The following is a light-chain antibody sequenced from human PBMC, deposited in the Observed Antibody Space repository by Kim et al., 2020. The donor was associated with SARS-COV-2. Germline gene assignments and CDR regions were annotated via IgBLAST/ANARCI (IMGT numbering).Light chain of an antibody. CDR2: EVS. J-gene: IGLJ2*01. V-gene: IGLV2-8*01. CDR1: SGDVGRYNY. Sequence: GQPVTISYTRTSGDVGRYNYVSWHQQHPGEAPSVMIYEVSERPSGVPDRFSGSKSGNTASLTVSGLQAEDEADYYCSSYAGSNNLVFGGGTQLTVL. CDR3: SSYAGSNNLV.